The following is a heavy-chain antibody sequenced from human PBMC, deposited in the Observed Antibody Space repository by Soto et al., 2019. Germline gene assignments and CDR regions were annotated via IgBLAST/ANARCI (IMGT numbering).Heavy chain of an antibody. CDR1: GGSISSYY. J-gene: IGHJ4*02. Sequence: SETLSLTCTVSGGSISSYYWSWIRQPPGKGLEWIGYIYFSGSTNYNPSLKSRVTISVDTSKNHFSLRLSSVTAADTAVYYCARASLGWLPAGTYYFDYWGQGTLVTVSS. CDR3: ARASLGWLPAGTYYFDY. CDR2: IYFSGST. D-gene: IGHD2-2*01. V-gene: IGHV4-59*01.